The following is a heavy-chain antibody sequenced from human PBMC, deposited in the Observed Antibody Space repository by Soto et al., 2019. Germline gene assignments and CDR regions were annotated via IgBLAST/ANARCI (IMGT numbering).Heavy chain of an antibody. CDR2: IKQDGSEK. CDR3: ARVRAEWLVRSYWFDP. Sequence: GGSLRLSCAASGFTFSSYWMSWVRQAPGKGLEWVANIKQDGSEKYYVDSVKGRFTISRDNAKNSLYLQMNSLRAEDTAVYYCARVRAEWLVRSYWFDPWGQGTLVTVSS. D-gene: IGHD6-19*01. V-gene: IGHV3-7*05. J-gene: IGHJ5*02. CDR1: GFTFSSYW.